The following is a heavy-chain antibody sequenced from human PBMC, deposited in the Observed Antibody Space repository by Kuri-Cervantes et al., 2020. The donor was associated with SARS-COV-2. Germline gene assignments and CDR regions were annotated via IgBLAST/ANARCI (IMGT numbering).Heavy chain of an antibody. D-gene: IGHD1-26*01. CDR2: INHSGST. J-gene: IGHJ5*02. CDR1: GGSISSSNW. V-gene: IGHV4-4*02. Sequence: SETLSLTCAVSGGSISSSNWWSWVRQPPGKGLEWIGEINHSGSTNYNPSLKSRVTISVDTSKNQFSLKLSSVTAADTAVYYCATVVGATNFDPWGQGTLVTVSS. CDR3: ATVVGATNFDP.